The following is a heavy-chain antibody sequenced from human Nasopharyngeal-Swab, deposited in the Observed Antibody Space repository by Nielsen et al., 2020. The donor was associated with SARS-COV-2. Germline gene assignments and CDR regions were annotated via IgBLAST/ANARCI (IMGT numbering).Heavy chain of an antibody. Sequence: SETLSLTCTISGDSFNSYYWSWIRHPPGKGLEWIGYIYYTGSTNYNPSLKSRVTISVDTSKNQFSLKLSSVTAADTAVYYCARYYYDRRGSPKYFQHWGQGTVVTVSS. D-gene: IGHD3-22*01. J-gene: IGHJ1*01. V-gene: IGHV4-59*01. CDR1: GDSFNSYY. CDR2: IYYTGST. CDR3: ARYYYDRRGSPKYFQH.